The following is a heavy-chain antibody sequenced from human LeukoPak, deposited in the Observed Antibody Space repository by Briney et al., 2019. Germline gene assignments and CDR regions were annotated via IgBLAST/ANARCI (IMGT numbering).Heavy chain of an antibody. J-gene: IGHJ4*02. CDR3: ARDRAYYDILTH. Sequence: ASVKVSCKASGYTFTSYYMHWVRQAPGQGLEWMGIINPSGGSTTYAQKFQGRITMTGDTSTSTVYMELSSLRSEDTAVYYCARDRAYYDILTHWGQGTLVTVSS. CDR2: INPSGGST. D-gene: IGHD3-9*01. CDR1: GYTFTSYY. V-gene: IGHV1-46*01.